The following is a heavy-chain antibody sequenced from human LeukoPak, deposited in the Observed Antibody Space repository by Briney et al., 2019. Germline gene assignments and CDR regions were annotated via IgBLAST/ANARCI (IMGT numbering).Heavy chain of an antibody. Sequence: SQTLPLTSTVSDGCIRSRSYYWGWIRQPPGKGLEWIGRIYYGGSTYYNPSLKSRVTISVDTSKNQFSLKLSSVTAADTAVYYCARHRSIAARPTYYYYGMDVWGQGTTVTVSS. J-gene: IGHJ6*02. CDR2: IYYGGST. D-gene: IGHD6-6*01. CDR3: ARHRSIAARPTYYYYGMDV. V-gene: IGHV4-39*01. CDR1: DGCIRSRSYY.